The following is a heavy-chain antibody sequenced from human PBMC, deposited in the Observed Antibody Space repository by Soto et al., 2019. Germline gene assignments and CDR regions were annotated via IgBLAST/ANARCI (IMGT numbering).Heavy chain of an antibody. D-gene: IGHD4-17*01. CDR3: AATEGDYGALSAAVNDPFDY. CDR1: GFTFTSSA. J-gene: IGHJ4*02. V-gene: IGHV1-58*01. Sequence: ASVKVSCKASGFTFTSSAVQWVRQARGQRLEWIGWVVVGSGNTNYAQKFQERVTITRDMSTSTAYMELSSLRSEDTAVYYCAATEGDYGALSAAVNDPFDYWGQGTLVTVSS. CDR2: VVVGSGNT.